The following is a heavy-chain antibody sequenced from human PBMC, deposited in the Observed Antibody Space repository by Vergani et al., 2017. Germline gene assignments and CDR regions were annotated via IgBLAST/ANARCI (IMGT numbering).Heavy chain of an antibody. J-gene: IGHJ6*02. CDR3: ARAAGYCSSTSCRGYYYYGMDV. V-gene: IGHV4-59*12. CDR1: GGSISSYY. D-gene: IGHD2-2*01. Sequence: QVQLQESGPGLVKPSQTLSLTCTVSGGSISSYYWSWIRQPPGKGLEWIGYIYYSGSTNYNPSLKSRVTISVDTSKNQFSLKLSSVTAADTAVYYCARAAGYCSSTSCRGYYYYGMDVWGQGTTVTVSS. CDR2: IYYSGST.